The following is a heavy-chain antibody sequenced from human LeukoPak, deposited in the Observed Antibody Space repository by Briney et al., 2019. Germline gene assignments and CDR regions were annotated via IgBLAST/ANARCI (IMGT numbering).Heavy chain of an antibody. D-gene: IGHD3-10*02. Sequence: GGSLRLSCEASGFTFTTYSMTWVRQAPGKGLEWVSIISSGSSAIFSADALKGRFTISRDDAKNLLYLDMNSLRAEDTAVYYCAELGITMIGGVWGKGTTVTISS. CDR3: AELGITMIGGV. CDR2: ISSGSSAI. J-gene: IGHJ6*04. V-gene: IGHV3-21*01. CDR1: GFTFTTYS.